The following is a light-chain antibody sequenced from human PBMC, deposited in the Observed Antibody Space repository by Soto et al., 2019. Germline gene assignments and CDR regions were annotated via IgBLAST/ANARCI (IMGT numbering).Light chain of an antibody. Sequence: EIVMTQSPATRSVSPGERATLSCRASQSVSSNLAWYQQKPGQAPRLLIYDASTRATGIPDRFSGGGSGTEFTLTISSLEPEDFAVYYCQQRSNWPPITFGQATRLEIK. CDR2: DAS. V-gene: IGKV3-15*01. CDR1: QSVSSN. J-gene: IGKJ5*01. CDR3: QQRSNWPPIT.